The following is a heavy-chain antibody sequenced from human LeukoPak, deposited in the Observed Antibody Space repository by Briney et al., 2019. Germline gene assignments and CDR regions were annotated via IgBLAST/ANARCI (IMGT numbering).Heavy chain of an antibody. CDR2: IKPDAGDK. CDR3: ARDGIDY. Sequence: GGSLRLSCAASGFTFSTYWMSWVRQAPGKGLEWVANIKPDAGDKYYVDSVKGRFTISRDNAKNSVDLQMNSLRAEDTAVYYCARDGIDYWGQGTLVTVSS. J-gene: IGHJ4*02. CDR1: GFTFSTYW. V-gene: IGHV3-7*04.